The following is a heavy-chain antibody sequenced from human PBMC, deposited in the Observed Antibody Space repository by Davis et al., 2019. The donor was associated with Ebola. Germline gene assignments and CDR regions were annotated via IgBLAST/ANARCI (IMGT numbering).Heavy chain of an antibody. CDR1: GYTFTSYD. CDR2: MNPNSGNT. D-gene: IGHD3-22*01. Sequence: ASVKVSCKASGYTFTSYDINWVRQATGQGLEWMGWMNPNSGNTGYAQKFQGRVTMTRNTSISTAYMELSSLRSEDTAVYYCARGRKWLLRPSHYYGMDVWGQGTTVTVSS. CDR3: ARGRKWLLRPSHYYGMDV. J-gene: IGHJ6*02. V-gene: IGHV1-8*01.